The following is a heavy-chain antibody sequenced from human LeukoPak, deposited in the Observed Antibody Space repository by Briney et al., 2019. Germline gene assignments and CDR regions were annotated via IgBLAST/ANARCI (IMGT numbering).Heavy chain of an antibody. J-gene: IGHJ4*02. D-gene: IGHD3-3*01. CDR2: IYYSGST. CDR3: ARGSRRFLEWLFSYFDY. Sequence: SSETLSLTCTVSGGSISSGDYYWSWIRQPPGKGLEWIGYIYYSGSTYYNPSLKSRVTISVDTSKNQFSLKLSSVTAADTAVYYCARGSRRFLEWLFSYFDYWGQGTLVTVSS. CDR1: GGSISSGDYY. V-gene: IGHV4-30-4*08.